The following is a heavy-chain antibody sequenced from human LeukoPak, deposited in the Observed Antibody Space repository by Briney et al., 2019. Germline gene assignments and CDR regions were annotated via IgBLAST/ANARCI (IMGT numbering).Heavy chain of an antibody. CDR2: ISYDGSNK. J-gene: IGHJ4*02. V-gene: IGHV3-30-3*01. CDR1: GYTFSSYA. CDR3: ARLYGSGSAWSSGFDY. Sequence: SCTASGYTFSSYAMHWVRQAPGKGLEWVAVISYDGSNKYYADSVKGRFTISRDNSKNTLYLQMNSLRAEDTAVYYCARLYGSGSAWSSGFDYWGQGTLVTVSS. D-gene: IGHD3-10*01.